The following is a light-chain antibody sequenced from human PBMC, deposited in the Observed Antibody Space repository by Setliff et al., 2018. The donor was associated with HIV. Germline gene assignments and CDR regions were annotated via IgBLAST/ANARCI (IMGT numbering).Light chain of an antibody. Sequence: QSALAQPASVSGSPGQSITISCTGTNSDVGSYNLVSWYQQHPGRAPKLIIYAVNKRPSEVSTRFSGSKSGNTASLTISDLQAEDEADYYCCSYTGYTILYVFGAGTTVTVL. J-gene: IGLJ1*01. CDR2: AVN. CDR3: CSYTGYTILYV. CDR1: NSDVGSYNL. V-gene: IGLV2-23*02.